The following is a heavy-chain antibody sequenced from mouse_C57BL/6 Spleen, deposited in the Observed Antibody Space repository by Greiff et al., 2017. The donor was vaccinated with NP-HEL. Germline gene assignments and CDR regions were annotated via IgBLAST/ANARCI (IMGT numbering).Heavy chain of an antibody. V-gene: IGHV1-78*01. CDR2: IYPRDGST. Sequence: VQLQQSDAELVKPGASVKISCKVSGFTFTDHTIHWMKQRPEQGLEWIGYIYPRDGSTTYNEKFKVKATLTADKSSSTACMQLNSLTSEDSAVYVCARRTYDGPMDYWGQGTSVTVSS. CDR3: ARRTYDGPMDY. D-gene: IGHD2-3*01. J-gene: IGHJ4*01. CDR1: GFTFTDHT.